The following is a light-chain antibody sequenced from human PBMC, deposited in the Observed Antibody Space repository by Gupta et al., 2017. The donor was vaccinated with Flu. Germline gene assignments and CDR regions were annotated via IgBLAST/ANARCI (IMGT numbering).Light chain of an antibody. Sequence: QSALTQPASVSGSPGQSITISCTGSSSDVGGYKFVSWYQQHPGKAPKLMIYEVSDRPTGVSNRFSGSKSGITASLTISGLQTEDEADYYCSSYTSSSLWVFGGGTKLTVL. CDR2: EVS. CDR3: SSYTSSSLWV. CDR1: SSDVGGYKF. V-gene: IGLV2-14*01. J-gene: IGLJ3*02.